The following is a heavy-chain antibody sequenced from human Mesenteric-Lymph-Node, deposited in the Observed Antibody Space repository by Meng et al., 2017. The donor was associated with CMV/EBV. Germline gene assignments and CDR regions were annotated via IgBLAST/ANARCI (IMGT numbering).Heavy chain of an antibody. CDR3: VRETGGSSSSW. Sequence: ESLKISCAASGVTFSDYYMSWVRQAPGKGLEWIGSVSHSGITYYSPSLKSRVTISIDTSKNQFSLRLSSVTDADTAVYYCVRETGGSSSSWWGQGTLVTVSS. CDR1: GVTFSDYY. D-gene: IGHD6-6*01. CDR2: VSHSGIT. J-gene: IGHJ4*02. V-gene: IGHV4-38-2*01.